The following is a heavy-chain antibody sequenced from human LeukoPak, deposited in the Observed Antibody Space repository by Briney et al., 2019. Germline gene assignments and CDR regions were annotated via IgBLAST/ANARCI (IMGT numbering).Heavy chain of an antibody. Sequence: GGSLRLSCAASGFTFSNAWMSWVRQAPGKGLEWVGRIKSKTDGGTTDYAAPVKGRFTIPRDDSKNTLYLQMNSLKTEDTAVYYCTTDLLPSPYYYGSGSYTQGFDYWGQGTLVTVSS. CDR3: TTDLLPSPYYYGSGSYTQGFDY. CDR1: GFTFSNAW. V-gene: IGHV3-15*01. D-gene: IGHD3-10*01. J-gene: IGHJ4*02. CDR2: IKSKTDGGTT.